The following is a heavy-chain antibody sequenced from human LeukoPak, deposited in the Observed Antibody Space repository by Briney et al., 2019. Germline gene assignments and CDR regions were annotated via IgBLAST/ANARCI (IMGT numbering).Heavy chain of an antibody. Sequence: PSETLSLTCTVSGGSISSYYWSWIRQPPGKGLEWIGYIYYSGSTNYNPSLKSRVTISVDTSKNQFSLKLSSVTAADTAVYYCARGLRTAYYFDYWGQGTLVTVSS. J-gene: IGHJ4*02. CDR3: ARGLRTAYYFDY. D-gene: IGHD3-22*01. CDR2: IYYSGST. CDR1: GGSISSYY. V-gene: IGHV4-59*01.